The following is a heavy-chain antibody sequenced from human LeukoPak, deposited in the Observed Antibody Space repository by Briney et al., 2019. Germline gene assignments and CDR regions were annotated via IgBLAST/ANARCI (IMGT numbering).Heavy chain of an antibody. CDR1: GFTFSRYS. D-gene: IGHD3-10*01. Sequence: SGGSLRLPCATSGFTFSRYSMNWVRQAPGKGLEWVSYISSSTSTIYYADSVKGRFTISRDNAKNSLYLQMNSLRAEDTAVYYCARENYASGSYGDYWGQGTLVTVSS. CDR3: ARENYASGSYGDY. V-gene: IGHV3-48*01. J-gene: IGHJ4*02. CDR2: ISSSTSTI.